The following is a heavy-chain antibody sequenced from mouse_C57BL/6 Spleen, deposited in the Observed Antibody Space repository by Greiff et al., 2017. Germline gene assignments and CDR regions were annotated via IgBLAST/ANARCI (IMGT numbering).Heavy chain of an antibody. CDR1: GYAFSSYW. D-gene: IGHD1-1*01. V-gene: IGHV1-80*01. Sequence: QVQLKQSGAELVKPGASVKISCKASGYAFSSYWMNWVKQRPGKGLEWIGQIYPGDGDTNYNGKFKGKATLTADKSSSTSYMQLRSLTSEDSAVYFCARGVTTVVATPYFDYWGQGTTLTVSS. CDR3: ARGVTTVVATPYFDY. J-gene: IGHJ2*01. CDR2: IYPGDGDT.